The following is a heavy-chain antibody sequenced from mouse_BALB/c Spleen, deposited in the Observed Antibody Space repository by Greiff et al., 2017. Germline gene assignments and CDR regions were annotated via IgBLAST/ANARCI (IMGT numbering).Heavy chain of an antibody. CDR3: ARHSGNPYAMDY. D-gene: IGHD2-1*01. CDR1: GFAFSSYD. V-gene: IGHV5-12-1*01. CDR2: ISSGGGST. J-gene: IGHJ4*01. Sequence: EVQVVESGGGLVKPGGSLKLSCAASGFAFSSYDMSWVRQTPEKRLEWVAYISSGGGSTYYPDTVKGRFTISRDNAKNTLYLQMSSLKSEDTAMYYCARHSGNPYAMDYWGQGTSVTVSS.